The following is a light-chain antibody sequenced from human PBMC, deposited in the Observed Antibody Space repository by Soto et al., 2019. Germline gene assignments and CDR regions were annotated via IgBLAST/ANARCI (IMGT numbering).Light chain of an antibody. Sequence: QSALTQPPSASGSPGQSVTISCTGTSSDVGGYNYVSWYQQHPGKAPKLMIYEVSKRPSGVPDRFSGSKSGNTASLTVPGLQAEDEADYYCSSYAGNKNVFGTGTKVTVL. CDR2: EVS. J-gene: IGLJ1*01. CDR3: SSYAGNKNV. CDR1: SSDVGGYNY. V-gene: IGLV2-8*01.